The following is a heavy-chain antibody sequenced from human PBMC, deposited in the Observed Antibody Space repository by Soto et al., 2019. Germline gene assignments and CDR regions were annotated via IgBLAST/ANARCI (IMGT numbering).Heavy chain of an antibody. J-gene: IGHJ4*02. CDR3: ERDDYGIYPY. CDR2: IDPRNGGT. D-gene: IGHD1-26*01. V-gene: IGHV1-2*02. CDR1: GYTITAYY. Sequence: QVQLVQSGTEVKKPGASVTVSCRASGYTITAYYIHWVRQAPGQGLEWMGWIDPRNGGTVYAQKFQGRLSMTRDTSISTVDMHLSGLGSDDTALYFCERDDYGIYPYWGQGSLVSVSS.